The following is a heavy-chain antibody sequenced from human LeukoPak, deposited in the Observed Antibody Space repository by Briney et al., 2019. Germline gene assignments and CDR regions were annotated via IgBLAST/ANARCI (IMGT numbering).Heavy chain of an antibody. CDR2: IYPGDSDT. D-gene: IGHD4-17*01. CDR3: ARHDDYGDYEGVGGFDY. J-gene: IGHJ4*02. Sequence: GESLKIFCKGSGYGFTSYWIGWVRQMPGKGLEWVGIIYPGDSDTRYSPSFQGQVTISADKSISTAYLQWSSLKASDTAMYYCARHDDYGDYEGVGGFDYWGQGTLVTVSS. V-gene: IGHV5-51*01. CDR1: GYGFTSYW.